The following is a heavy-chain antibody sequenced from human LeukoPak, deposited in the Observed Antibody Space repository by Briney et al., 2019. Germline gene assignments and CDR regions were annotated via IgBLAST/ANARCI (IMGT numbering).Heavy chain of an antibody. J-gene: IGHJ6*04. Sequence: PSETLSLTCTVSGGSISSYYWSWIRQPPGKGLEWIGYIYYSGSTNYNPSLKSRVTISVDTSKNQFSLKLSSVTAADTAVYYCASAPRLGWGIYGGREVGGKGPTVPVP. D-gene: IGHD3-16*01. V-gene: IGHV4-59*01. CDR3: ASAPRLGWGIYGGREV. CDR1: GGSISSYY. CDR2: IYYSGST.